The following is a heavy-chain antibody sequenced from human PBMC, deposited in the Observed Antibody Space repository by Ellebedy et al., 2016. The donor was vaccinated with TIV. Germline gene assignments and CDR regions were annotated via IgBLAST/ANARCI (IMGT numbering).Heavy chain of an antibody. CDR1: GYTFTSYG. Sequence: ASVKVSXXASGYTFTSYGISWVRQAPGQGLEWMGWISAYNGNTNYAQKLQGRVTMTTDTSTSTAYMELRSLRSDDTAVYYCARDELLWFGKGEDYYGMDVWGQGTTVTVSS. D-gene: IGHD3-10*01. J-gene: IGHJ6*02. V-gene: IGHV1-18*01. CDR2: ISAYNGNT. CDR3: ARDELLWFGKGEDYYGMDV.